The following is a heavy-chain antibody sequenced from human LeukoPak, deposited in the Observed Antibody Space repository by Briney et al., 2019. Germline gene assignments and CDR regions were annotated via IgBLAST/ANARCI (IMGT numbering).Heavy chain of an antibody. D-gene: IGHD3-16*02. Sequence: PGGSLRLSCAASGFSFASYGMHWVRQAPGKGLEWVAVIRYDGSTQYYGDSMKGRFTISRDNSKKILYLRMNSLRAEDTAMYYCARDYRYDYWGQGTLVTVSS. CDR1: GFSFASYG. V-gene: IGHV3-33*01. J-gene: IGHJ4*02. CDR3: ARDYRYDY. CDR2: IRYDGSTQ.